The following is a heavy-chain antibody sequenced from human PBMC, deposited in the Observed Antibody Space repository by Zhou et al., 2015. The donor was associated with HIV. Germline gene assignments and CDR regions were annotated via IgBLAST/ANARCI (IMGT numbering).Heavy chain of an antibody. CDR2: ITPTFDIV. CDR1: GGTFSGSE. D-gene: IGHD1-26*01. CDR3: ARNTGNYNYAFDM. J-gene: IGHJ3*02. Sequence: QVQLVQSGTEVKKPGSSVKVSCKTSGGTFSGSEISWVRQAPGQGLEWMGEITPTFDIVNYAQKFRGRVTITADEPTSTAYMELSSLRSEDAAVYYCARNTGNYNYAFDMWGQGTM. V-gene: IGHV1-69*01.